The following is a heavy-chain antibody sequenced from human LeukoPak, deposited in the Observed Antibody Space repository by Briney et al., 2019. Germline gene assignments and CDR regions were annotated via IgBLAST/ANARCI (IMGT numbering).Heavy chain of an antibody. V-gene: IGHV3-33*01. J-gene: IGHJ4*02. CDR3: ASSYGSGRDY. Sequence: GGSLRLSCAASGFTFSSYGMHWVRQAPGKGLEWVAVIWYDGSNKYYADSVKGRFTISRDNSKNTLHLQMISLRAEDTAVYCCASSYGSGRDYWGQGTLVTVSS. CDR2: IWYDGSNK. CDR1: GFTFSSYG. D-gene: IGHD3-10*01.